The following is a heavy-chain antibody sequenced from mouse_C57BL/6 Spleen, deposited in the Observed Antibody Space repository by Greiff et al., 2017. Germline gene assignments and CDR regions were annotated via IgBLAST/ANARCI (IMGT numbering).Heavy chain of an antibody. CDR1: GYTFTDHT. CDR2: IYPRDGST. CDR3: AREATVVGGPWFAY. D-gene: IGHD1-1*01. J-gene: IGHJ3*01. V-gene: IGHV1-78*01. Sequence: VMLVESDAELVKPGASVKISCKVSGYTFTDHTIHWMKQRPEQGLEWIGYIYPRDGSTKYNEKFKGKATLTADKSSSTAYMQLNSLTSEDSAVYFCAREATVVGGPWFAYWGQGTLVTVSA.